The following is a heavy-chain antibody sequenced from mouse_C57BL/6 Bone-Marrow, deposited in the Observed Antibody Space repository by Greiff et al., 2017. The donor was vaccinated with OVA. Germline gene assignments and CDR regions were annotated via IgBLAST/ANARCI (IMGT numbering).Heavy chain of an antibody. CDR2: IDPNSGGT. J-gene: IGHJ2*01. CDR3: ARSGTTVVARGFDY. Sequence: QVQLKQPGAELVKPGASVKLSCKASGYTFTSYWMHWVKQRPGRGLEWIGRIDPNSGGTKYNEKFKSKATLTVDKPSSTAYMQLSSLTSEDSAVYYCARSGTTVVARGFDYWGQGTTLTVSS. D-gene: IGHD1-1*01. CDR1: GYTFTSYW. V-gene: IGHV1-72*01.